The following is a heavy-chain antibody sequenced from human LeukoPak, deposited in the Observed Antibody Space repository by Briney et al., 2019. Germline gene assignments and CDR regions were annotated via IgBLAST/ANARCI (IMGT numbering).Heavy chain of an antibody. V-gene: IGHV3-74*01. CDR3: VRGDTIFGVVTYYFHYYMDV. CDR2: INSDASST. D-gene: IGHD3-3*01. Sequence: GGSLRLSCAASGFTFSSYWMNWVRQAPGQGLVWVSRINSDASSTIYADSVKGRFSISRDNAKNTLYLQMDSLRAEDTAVYYCVRGDTIFGVVTYYFHYYMDVRGKGTTVTVSS. J-gene: IGHJ6*03. CDR1: GFTFSSYW.